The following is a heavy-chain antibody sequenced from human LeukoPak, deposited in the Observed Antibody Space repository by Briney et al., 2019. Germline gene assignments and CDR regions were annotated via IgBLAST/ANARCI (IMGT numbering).Heavy chain of an antibody. CDR2: INPNSGGT. J-gene: IGHJ4*02. V-gene: IGHV1-2*02. Sequence: GASVKVSCEASGYTFTDYYLHWVRQAPGQGLESMGWINPNSGGTNSVQNFQGRVTMTRDTSISTAYMELSRLSYGDTAVYYCARAYTDLAWVDYWGQGTLVTVSS. CDR3: ARAYTDLAWVDY. D-gene: IGHD2-21*02. CDR1: GYTFTDYY.